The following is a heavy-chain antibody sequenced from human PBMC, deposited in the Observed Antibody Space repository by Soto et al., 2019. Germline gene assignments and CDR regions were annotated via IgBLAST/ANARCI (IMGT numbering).Heavy chain of an antibody. D-gene: IGHD4-17*01. V-gene: IGHV4-39*01. J-gene: IGHJ4*02. CDR2: IYYSGST. CDR3: ARRGGDYGDYGAFFDY. CDR1: GGSISSSSYY. Sequence: QLQLQESGPGLVKPSETLSLTCTVSGGSISSSSYYWGWIRQPPGKGLEWIGSIYYSGSTYYNPSLKSRVTISVDTSKNQFPLKLSSVTAADTAVYYCARRGGDYGDYGAFFDYWGQGTLVTVSS.